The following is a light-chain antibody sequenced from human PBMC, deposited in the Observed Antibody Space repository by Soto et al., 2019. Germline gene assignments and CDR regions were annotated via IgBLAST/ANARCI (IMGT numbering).Light chain of an antibody. CDR2: TSD. CDR1: SSDIGGND. J-gene: IGLJ2*01. Sequence: QSVLTQPPSASGTPGQRVIISCSGSSSDIGGNDVYWYQQLPGTAPKLLIYTSDQRPSGVPDRFSDSKSGTSASLAISGLRSEDEADYYCAACDDSLSGVVFGGGTKVTVL. V-gene: IGLV1-47*01. CDR3: AACDDSLSGVV.